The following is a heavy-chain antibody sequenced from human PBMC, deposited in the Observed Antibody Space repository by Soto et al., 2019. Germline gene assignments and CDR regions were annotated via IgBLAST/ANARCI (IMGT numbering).Heavy chain of an antibody. J-gene: IGHJ3*02. CDR3: ARQLRSGRYCSSTSCYNQDAFDI. CDR2: IYYSGST. Sequence: SETLSLTCTVSGGSVSSGSYYWSWIRQPPGKGLEWFGYIYYSGSTNYNPSLKSRVTISVDTSKNQFSLKLSSVTAADTAVYYCARQLRSGRYCSSTSCYNQDAFDIWGQGTMVTVS. D-gene: IGHD2-2*01. V-gene: IGHV4-61*01. CDR1: GGSVSSGSYY.